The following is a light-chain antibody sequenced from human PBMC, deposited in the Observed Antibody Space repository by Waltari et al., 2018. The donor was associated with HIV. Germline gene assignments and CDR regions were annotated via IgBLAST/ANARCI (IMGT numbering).Light chain of an antibody. CDR1: RPRNDY. J-gene: IGLJ3*02. V-gene: IGLV3-19*01. CDR3: ASRDNNGKRVL. Sequence: SSELTQDPAVSVALGQTVTITCQGDRPRNDYARWHQQKPGPAPILVIYDKNTRPSGIPDRFSGSTSGNTASLTITGSQAEDEADYYCASRDNNGKRVLFGGGTKVTVL. CDR2: DKN.